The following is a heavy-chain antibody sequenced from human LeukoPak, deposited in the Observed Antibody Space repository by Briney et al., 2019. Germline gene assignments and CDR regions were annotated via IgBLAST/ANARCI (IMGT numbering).Heavy chain of an antibody. Sequence: SVKVSCKASGGTFSGHTFSWVRQAPGQGLEWMGRIIPILDIASYAQKFQGRVTITADKSTSTAYMDLSSLTSEDTAVYYCARGGQLSTGAYFDYWGQGTLVTIAS. CDR2: IIPILDIA. CDR1: GGTFSGHT. D-gene: IGHD6-6*01. CDR3: ARGGQLSTGAYFDY. V-gene: IGHV1-69*02. J-gene: IGHJ4*02.